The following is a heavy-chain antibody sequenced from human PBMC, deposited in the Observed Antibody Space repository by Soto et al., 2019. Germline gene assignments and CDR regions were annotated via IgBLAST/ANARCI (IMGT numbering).Heavy chain of an antibody. CDR2: IESGGSA. CDR1: GFSVSSTY. CDR3: AKDLGPLRLLNYYFYGLDV. D-gene: IGHD2-15*01. V-gene: IGHV3-53*02. Sequence: EVQLVETGGGVVQRGGSLTLSCNASGFSVSSTYMSWVRQAPGRGLEWVAVIESGGSAHYADSVKGRFTISRDDPKNISYLQMHTLRAEDTAVYYCAKDLGPLRLLNYYFYGLDVWGQGTSVTVSS. J-gene: IGHJ6*02.